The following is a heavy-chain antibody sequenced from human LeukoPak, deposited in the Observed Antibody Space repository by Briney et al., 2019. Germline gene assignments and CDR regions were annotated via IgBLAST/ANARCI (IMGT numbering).Heavy chain of an antibody. V-gene: IGHV4-59*01. CDR1: GVSISIYY. Sequence: PSETLSLTCTVSGVSISIYYWSWIRQPTGKGLEWIGYIYNSGSTSYNPSLKSRATISADTSKNQFSLKLSSVTAADTAVYYCVRDRELNYWGQGTLVTVSS. D-gene: IGHD1-7*01. CDR2: IYNSGST. J-gene: IGHJ4*02. CDR3: VRDRELNY.